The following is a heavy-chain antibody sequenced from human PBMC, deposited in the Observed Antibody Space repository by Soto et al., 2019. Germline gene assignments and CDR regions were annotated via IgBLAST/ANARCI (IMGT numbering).Heavy chain of an antibody. V-gene: IGHV4-31*03. CDR1: GGSISSGGYY. D-gene: IGHD1-1*01. CDR3: ARGRSSYTNWFDP. Sequence: SETLSLTCTVSGGSISSGGYYWSWIRQHPGKGLEWIGYIYYSGSTYYNPSLKSRVTISVDTSKNQFSLKLSSVTAADTAVYYCARGRSSYTNWFDPWGQGTLVTVSS. J-gene: IGHJ5*02. CDR2: IYYSGST.